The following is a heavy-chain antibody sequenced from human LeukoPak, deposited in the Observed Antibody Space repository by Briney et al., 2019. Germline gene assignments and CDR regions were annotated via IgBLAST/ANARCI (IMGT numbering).Heavy chain of an antibody. D-gene: IGHD3/OR15-3a*01. Sequence: PSETLSLTCTVSGGSISSNYWSWIRQPAGKGLEWIGRIYTTGSTNYNPSLKSRVTMSVDTSKSQFSLKLSSVTAADTAVYYCARLDYIDAFDIWGQGTMVTVSS. V-gene: IGHV4-4*07. CDR1: GGSISSNY. J-gene: IGHJ3*02. CDR2: IYTTGST. CDR3: ARLDYIDAFDI.